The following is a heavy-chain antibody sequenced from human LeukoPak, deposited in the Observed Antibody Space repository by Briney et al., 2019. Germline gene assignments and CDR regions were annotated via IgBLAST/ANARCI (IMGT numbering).Heavy chain of an antibody. CDR2: IYYSGST. CDR1: GGSISSGGYY. J-gene: IGHJ6*02. V-gene: IGHV4-61*08. CDR3: ARDRGRRWGSYYGMDV. D-gene: IGHD2-21*01. Sequence: PSETLSLTCTVSGGSISSGGYYWSWIRQHPGKGLEWIGYIYYSGSTNYNPSLKSRVTISVDTSKNQFSLKLSSVTAADTAVYYCARDRGRRWGSYYGMDVWGQGTTVTVSS.